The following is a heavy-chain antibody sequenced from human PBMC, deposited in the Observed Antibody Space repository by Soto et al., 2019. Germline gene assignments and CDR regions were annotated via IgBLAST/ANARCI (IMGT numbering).Heavy chain of an antibody. V-gene: IGHV3-73*01. CDR1: GFTFSGSA. CDR3: SRHKNDFWSGPDYGLDA. J-gene: IGHJ6*02. Sequence: PVGSLRLSCAASGFTFSGSAIHWVRQASGKGLEWVGRIRSKANDYATTYAASVKGRFTMSRDDSNTAYLQMMNLKSEDTAVYFCSRHKNDFWSGPDYGLDAWGQGTTVTVSS. CDR2: IRSKANDYAT. D-gene: IGHD3-3*01.